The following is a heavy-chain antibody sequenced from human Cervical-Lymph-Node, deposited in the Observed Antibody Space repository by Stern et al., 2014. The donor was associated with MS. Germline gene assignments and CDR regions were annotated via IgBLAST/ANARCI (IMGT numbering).Heavy chain of an antibody. V-gene: IGHV1-8*01. CDR2: MNPNSGDT. CDR1: GYTFTSYD. D-gene: IGHD6-19*01. CDR3: ASSTSSAHYYYYGMDV. J-gene: IGHJ6*02. Sequence: VHLVESGAEVKKPGASVKVSCKASGYTFTSYDINWVRQATGQGLEWMGWMNPNSGDTGYPQKFQGRVTMTRNTSISTAYMELSSLRSEYTAVYYCASSTSSAHYYYYGMDVWGQGTTVTVSS.